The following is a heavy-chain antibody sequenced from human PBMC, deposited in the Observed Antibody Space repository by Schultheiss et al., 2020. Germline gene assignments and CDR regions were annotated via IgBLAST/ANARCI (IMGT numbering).Heavy chain of an antibody. D-gene: IGHD4-17*01. J-gene: IGHJ4*02. CDR1: GGSISSYY. V-gene: IGHV4-59*12. Sequence: SETLSLTCTVSGGSISSYYWSWIRQPPGKGLEWIGYIYYSGSTNYNPSLKSRVTISVDTSKNQFSLKLSSVTAADTAVYYCARGHPSTVTKYYFDYWGQGTLVTVSA. CDR3: ARGHPSTVTKYYFDY. CDR2: IYYSGST.